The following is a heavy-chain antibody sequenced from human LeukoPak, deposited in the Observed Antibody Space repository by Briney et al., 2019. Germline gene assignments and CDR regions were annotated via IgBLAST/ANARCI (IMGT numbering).Heavy chain of an antibody. D-gene: IGHD3-22*01. V-gene: IGHV4-34*01. Sequence: SETLSLTCAVYGGSFSGYYWSWIRQPPGKGLEWIGEINHSGSTNYNPPLKSRVTISVDTSKNQFSLKLSSVTAADTAVYYCARGSERQYYYDSSGYYYFDYWGQGTLVTVSS. J-gene: IGHJ4*02. CDR3: ARGSERQYYYDSSGYYYFDY. CDR1: GGSFSGYY. CDR2: INHSGST.